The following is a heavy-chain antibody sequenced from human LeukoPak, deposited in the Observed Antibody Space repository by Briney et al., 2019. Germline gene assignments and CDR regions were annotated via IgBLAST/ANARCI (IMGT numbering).Heavy chain of an antibody. J-gene: IGHJ5*02. CDR1: GGSISSYY. D-gene: IGHD6-13*01. CDR2: IYTSGST. CDR3: ASSIAAAVLWFDP. Sequence: PSETLSLTCTVSGGSISSYYWSWIRQPPGKGLEWIGYIYTSGSTNYNPSLKSRVTISVDTSKNQFSLKLSSVTAADTAVYYCASSIAAAVLWFDPWGQGTLVTVSS. V-gene: IGHV4-4*09.